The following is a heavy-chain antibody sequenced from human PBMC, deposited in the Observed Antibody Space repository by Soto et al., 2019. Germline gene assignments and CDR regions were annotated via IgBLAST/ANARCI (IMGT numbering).Heavy chain of an antibody. V-gene: IGHV1-3*05. CDR1: GYTFTSYA. CDR3: ARGGGWYVWFDP. J-gene: IGHJ5*02. CDR2: INADNGNT. D-gene: IGHD6-19*01. Sequence: QVQLVQYGAEEKKPGASVKVSCKASGYTFTSYAMPWVRQAPGQRLEWMGWINADNGNTKYAQKFQGRVTITRDTSESTVDMELLRLRAEDTAVYYCARGGGWYVWFDPWGQGTLVTVSS.